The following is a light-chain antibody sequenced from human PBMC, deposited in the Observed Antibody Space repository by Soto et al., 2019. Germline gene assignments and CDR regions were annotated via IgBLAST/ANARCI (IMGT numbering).Light chain of an antibody. CDR2: SND. J-gene: IGLJ1*01. CDR3: AAWDGSLNGYV. Sequence: VLTQPPSASGTPGQRVTISCSGSSSNIGSNTVNWYQQLPGTAPKLLIYSNDQRPSGVPDRFSGSKSGTSASLAISGLQSEDEADYYCAAWDGSLNGYVFGTGTKVTVL. V-gene: IGLV1-44*01. CDR1: SSNIGSNT.